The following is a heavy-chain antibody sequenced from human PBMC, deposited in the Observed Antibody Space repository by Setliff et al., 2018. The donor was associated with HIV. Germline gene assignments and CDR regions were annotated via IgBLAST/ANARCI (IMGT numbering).Heavy chain of an antibody. J-gene: IGHJ3*02. Sequence: SETLSLTCTVFGFSISSGYFWGWIRQPPGKGLEWIGSIHYSGSTYYNSSLRSRVTILVDTSRNQFSLSLSSVTAADTAVYYCARSLSDLRTVFDIWGQGTMVTVS. V-gene: IGHV4-38-2*02. D-gene: IGHD3-3*01. CDR3: ARSLSDLRTVFDI. CDR1: GFSISSGYF. CDR2: IHYSGST.